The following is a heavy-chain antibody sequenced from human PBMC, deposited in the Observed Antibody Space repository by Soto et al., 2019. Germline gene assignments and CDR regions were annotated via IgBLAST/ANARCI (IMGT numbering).Heavy chain of an antibody. D-gene: IGHD4-17*01. CDR1: GGTFSSYA. CDR2: IIPIFGTA. J-gene: IGHJ6*02. Sequence: VASVKVSCKASGGTFSSYAISWVRQAPGQGLEWMGGIIPIFGTANYAQKFQGRVTITADKSTSTAYMELSSLRSEDTAVYYCARLGGLGVTTYYYYYGMDVWGQGTTVTVSS. CDR3: ARLGGLGVTTYYYYYGMDV. V-gene: IGHV1-69*06.